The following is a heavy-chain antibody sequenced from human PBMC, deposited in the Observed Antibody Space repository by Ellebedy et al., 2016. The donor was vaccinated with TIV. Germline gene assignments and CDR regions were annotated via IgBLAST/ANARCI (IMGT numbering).Heavy chain of an antibody. CDR1: GFTFRSFA. CDR2: ISAHGAAT. CDR3: AIHGAGRKDLSDWYRQENWDFDY. Sequence: GESLKISCAGSGFTFRSFAIRWVRQPPGKRLQSVSVISAHGAATYSSDSLKGRFTISRDNSKNALYVQMNSLRVEDTAVYYCAIHGAGRKDLSDWYRQENWDFDYWGLGTLVTVSS. J-gene: IGHJ4*02. V-gene: IGHV3-23*01. D-gene: IGHD3-9*01.